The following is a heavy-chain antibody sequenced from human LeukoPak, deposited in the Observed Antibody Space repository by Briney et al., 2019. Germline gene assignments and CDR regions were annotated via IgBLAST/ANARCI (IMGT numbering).Heavy chain of an antibody. V-gene: IGHV3-30*03. CDR2: ISYDGSNK. CDR3: RGTAMVLNYYGMDV. J-gene: IGHJ6*02. Sequence: GGSLRLSCAASGFTFSSYGMHWVRQAPGKGLEWVSVISYDGSNKYYADSVKGRFTISRDNSKNTLYLQMNSLRAEDTAVYYCRGTAMVLNYYGMDVWGQGTTVTVSS. D-gene: IGHD5-18*01. CDR1: GFTFSSYG.